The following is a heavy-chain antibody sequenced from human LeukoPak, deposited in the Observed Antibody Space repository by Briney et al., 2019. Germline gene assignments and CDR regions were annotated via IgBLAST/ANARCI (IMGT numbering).Heavy chain of an antibody. CDR1: GGSISSTSYY. V-gene: IGHV4-39*01. J-gene: IGHJ4*02. CDR2: IYHSGST. D-gene: IGHD1-26*01. Sequence: SETLSLTCTVSGGSISSTSYYWGWIRQSPGKGLEWIGSIYHSGSTYYNPSLKSRVTISVDTSKNQFSLKLSYVTAADTAVCYCASHTSGSYRYYFDYWGQGTLVTVSS. CDR3: ASHTSGSYRYYFDY.